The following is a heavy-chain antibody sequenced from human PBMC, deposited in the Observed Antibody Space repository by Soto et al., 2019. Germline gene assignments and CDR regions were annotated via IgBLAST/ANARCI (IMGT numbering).Heavy chain of an antibody. Sequence: GGPLRLSCAASGFTFSSYAMHWVRQAPGKGLEWVAVISYDGSNKYYADSVKGRFTISRDNSKNTLYLQMNSLRAEDTAVYYCARGLLLRDPWGQGTLVTVSS. CDR2: ISYDGSNK. CDR3: ARGLLLRDP. D-gene: IGHD1-26*01. J-gene: IGHJ5*02. V-gene: IGHV3-30-3*01. CDR1: GFTFSSYA.